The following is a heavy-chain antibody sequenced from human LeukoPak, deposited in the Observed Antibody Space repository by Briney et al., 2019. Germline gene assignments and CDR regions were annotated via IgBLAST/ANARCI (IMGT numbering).Heavy chain of an antibody. D-gene: IGHD6-13*01. V-gene: IGHV3-23*01. J-gene: IGHJ4*02. Sequence: GGSLRLSCAASGFTFSSYAMSWVRQAPGKGLEWVSAISGSGGSTYYAYSVKGRFTISRDNSKNTLYLQMNSLRAEDTAVYYCAKDLSASSSWYYFDYWGQGTLVTVSS. CDR1: GFTFSSYA. CDR3: AKDLSASSSWYYFDY. CDR2: ISGSGGST.